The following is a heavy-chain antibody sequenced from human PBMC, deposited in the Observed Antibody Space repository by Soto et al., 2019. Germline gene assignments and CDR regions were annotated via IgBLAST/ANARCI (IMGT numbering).Heavy chain of an antibody. V-gene: IGHV1-2*02. Sequence: VKVSCKASGYSFTGYFTQWVRQAPGQGLEWMGWINLNSGGTNYAQKFQGRVTMTRDTSISTAYMELSRLRSDDTAVYYCARGGDTAMVYHGMDVWGQGTTVTVSS. CDR1: GYSFTGYF. J-gene: IGHJ6*02. CDR2: INLNSGGT. CDR3: ARGGDTAMVYHGMDV. D-gene: IGHD5-18*01.